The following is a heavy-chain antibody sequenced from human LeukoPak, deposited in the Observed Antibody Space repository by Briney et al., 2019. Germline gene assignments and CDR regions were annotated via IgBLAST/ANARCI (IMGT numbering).Heavy chain of an antibody. CDR3: ARGNGLRFLEWLLPYYYYYYMDV. J-gene: IGHJ6*03. CDR1: GGSFSGCY. D-gene: IGHD3-3*01. V-gene: IGHV4-34*01. Sequence: SETLSLTCAVYGGSFSGCYWSWIRQPPGKGLEWIGEINHSGSTNYNPSLKSRVTISVDTSKNQFSLKLSSVTAADTAVYYCARGNGLRFLEWLLPYYYYYYMDVWGKGTTVTVSS. CDR2: INHSGST.